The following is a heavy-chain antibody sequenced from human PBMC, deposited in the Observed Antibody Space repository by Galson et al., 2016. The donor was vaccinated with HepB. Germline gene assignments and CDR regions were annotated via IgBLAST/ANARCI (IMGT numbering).Heavy chain of an antibody. CDR3: ARVWSSNYYYDF. CDR2: INHSGTT. V-gene: IGHV4-34*01. D-gene: IGHD3-3*01. Sequence: SETLSLTCAVNGGSFTNYYWGWIRQTPEKGLEWIGEINHSGTTYYNLSLKSRLTISVDTSKRQFSLTLNSVTAADTATYYCARVWSSNYYYDFWGQGTLVTVSS. CDR1: GGSFTNYY. J-gene: IGHJ4*02.